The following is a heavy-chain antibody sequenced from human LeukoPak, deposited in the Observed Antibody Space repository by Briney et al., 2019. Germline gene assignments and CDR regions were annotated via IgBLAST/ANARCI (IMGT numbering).Heavy chain of an antibody. D-gene: IGHD6-19*01. CDR1: GGSISSYY. Sequence: PSETLSLTCTVSGGSISSYYWSWIRQPPGKGLEWIGYIYYSGSTNYNPSLKSRVTISVDTSKNQFSLKLSSVTAADTAVYYCARDRHSSGWYKYFDLWGRGTLVTVSS. CDR2: IYYSGST. V-gene: IGHV4-59*01. CDR3: ARDRHSSGWYKYFDL. J-gene: IGHJ2*01.